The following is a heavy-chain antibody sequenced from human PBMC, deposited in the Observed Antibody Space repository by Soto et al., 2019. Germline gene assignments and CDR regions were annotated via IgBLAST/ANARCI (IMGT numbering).Heavy chain of an antibody. V-gene: IGHV4-59*01. Sequence: SETLSLTCTVSGGSISSYYWSWIRQPPGKGLEWIGYIYYSGSTNYNPSLKSRVTISVDTSKNQFSVKLSSVTAADTAVYYCARETYYYDSSGYKNNYYYYGMDVWGQGTTVTISS. D-gene: IGHD3-22*01. CDR2: IYYSGST. CDR3: ARETYYYDSSGYKNNYYYYGMDV. CDR1: GGSISSYY. J-gene: IGHJ6*02.